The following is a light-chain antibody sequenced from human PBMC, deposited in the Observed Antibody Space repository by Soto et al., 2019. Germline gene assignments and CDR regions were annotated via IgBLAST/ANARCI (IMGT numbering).Light chain of an antibody. CDR2: TGS. CDR3: QQRSNWIT. Sequence: DIQMTQSPSYVSASVGDRVTITCRASQGIKNWLAWYQQKPGKAPNLLIYTGSSLQSGVPSRFSGSGSGTDFTLTISSLEPEDFAVYYCQQRSNWITFGQGTRLEIK. J-gene: IGKJ5*01. V-gene: IGKV1-12*01. CDR1: QGIKNW.